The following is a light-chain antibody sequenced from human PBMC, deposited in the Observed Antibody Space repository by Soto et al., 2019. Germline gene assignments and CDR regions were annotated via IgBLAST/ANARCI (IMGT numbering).Light chain of an antibody. Sequence: DIQMTQSPSSLSASVGDRVSITCRASQGISDSLAWFQHKPGKPPKLLMYAASTLQSVVPSRFSGSGSGTDFILTISSLQPEDVATYYCQNYNSAPLTFGGGTRVEIK. CDR1: QGISDS. J-gene: IGKJ4*01. V-gene: IGKV1-27*01. CDR2: AAS. CDR3: QNYNSAPLT.